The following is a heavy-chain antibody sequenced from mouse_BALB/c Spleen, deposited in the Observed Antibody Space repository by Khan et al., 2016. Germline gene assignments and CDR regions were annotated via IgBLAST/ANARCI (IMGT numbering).Heavy chain of an antibody. V-gene: IGHV9-3-1*01. CDR2: INTYSGES. J-gene: IGHJ1*01. CDR3: ARYRYYYGSSRYFDV. CDR1: GYTFTNYG. Sequence: QIQLVQSGPELKRPGKTVKISCKASGYTFTNYGINWVKQAPGKGLKWMGWINTYSGESTYADDFKGRFAFSLETSANTAYLQIDNLKHEETATYFCARYRYYYGSSRYFDVWGAGTTVTVPS. D-gene: IGHD1-1*01.